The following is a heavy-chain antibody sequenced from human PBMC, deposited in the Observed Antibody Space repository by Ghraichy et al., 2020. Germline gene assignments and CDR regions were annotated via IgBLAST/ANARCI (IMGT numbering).Heavy chain of an antibody. J-gene: IGHJ4*02. CDR3: AKGGGEVQLWLDYFDY. CDR1: GFTFSSYA. Sequence: GGSLRLSCAASGFTFSSYAMSWVRQAPGKGLEWVSAISGSGGSTYYADSVKGRFTISRDNSKNTLYLQMNSLRAEDTAVYYCAKGGGEVQLWLDYFDYWGQGTLVTVSS. CDR2: ISGSGGST. V-gene: IGHV3-23*01. D-gene: IGHD5-18*01.